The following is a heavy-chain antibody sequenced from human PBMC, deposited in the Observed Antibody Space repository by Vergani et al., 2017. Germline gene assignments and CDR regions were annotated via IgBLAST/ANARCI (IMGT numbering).Heavy chain of an antibody. D-gene: IGHD3-9*01. CDR2: ISSSSSYI. CDR3: ARDSEYFDWLAPDYYYGMDV. Sequence: EVQLVESGGGLVKPGGSLRLSCAASGFTFRSYSMNWVRKAPGKGLEGVSSISSSSSYIYYADSVKGRFTIARDNAKNSLYLQMNSLRAEDTAVYYCARDSEYFDWLAPDYYYGMDVWGQGP. J-gene: IGHJ6*02. V-gene: IGHV3-21*01. CDR1: GFTFRSYS.